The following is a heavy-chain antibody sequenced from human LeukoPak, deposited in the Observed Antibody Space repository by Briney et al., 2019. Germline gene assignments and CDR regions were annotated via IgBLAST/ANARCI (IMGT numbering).Heavy chain of an antibody. CDR3: ARGRGSSWYYYYYGMDV. Sequence: NTSETLSLTCAVYGGSFSGYYWSWIRQPPGKGLEWIGESNHSGSTNYNPSLKSRVTISVDTSKNQFSLKLSSVTAADTAVYHCARGRGSSWYYYYYGMDVWGQGTTVTVSS. D-gene: IGHD6-13*01. J-gene: IGHJ6*02. CDR1: GGSFSGYY. CDR2: SNHSGST. V-gene: IGHV4-34*01.